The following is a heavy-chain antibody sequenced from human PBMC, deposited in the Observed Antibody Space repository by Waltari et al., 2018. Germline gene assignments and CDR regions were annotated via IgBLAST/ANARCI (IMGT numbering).Heavy chain of an antibody. CDR3: AKGRASIAARGGDAFDI. CDR1: GFTFSSYA. D-gene: IGHD6-6*01. CDR2: ISGSGGST. Sequence: EVQLLESGGGLVQPGGSLRLSCAASGFTFSSYAMSWVRQAPGKGLEWVSAISGSGGSTYYADSVTGRFTISRDNSKNTLYLQMNSLRAEDTAVYYCAKGRASIAARGGDAFDIWGQGTMVTVSS. J-gene: IGHJ3*02. V-gene: IGHV3-23*01.